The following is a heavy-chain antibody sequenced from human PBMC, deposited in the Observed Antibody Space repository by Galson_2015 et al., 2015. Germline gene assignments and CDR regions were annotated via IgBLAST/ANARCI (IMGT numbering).Heavy chain of an antibody. D-gene: IGHD1-26*01. CDR3: ARRPRSCGFDS. V-gene: IGHV3-7*01. CDR2: MAPDGNEK. CDR1: GFTLSNHF. Sequence: LRLSCAASGFTLSNHFMSWVRQAPGRGLEWVANMAPDGNEKNYVDSVRGRFTISRDSAKNSLYLQMDSLRVEDTAVYYCARRPRSCGFDSWGQGALVTVSS. J-gene: IGHJ4*02.